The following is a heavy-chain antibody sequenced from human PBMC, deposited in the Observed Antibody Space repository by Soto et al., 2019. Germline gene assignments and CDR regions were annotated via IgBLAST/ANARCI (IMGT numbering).Heavy chain of an antibody. J-gene: IGHJ4*02. Sequence: PSETLSLTCTFSCGPVIGYYWGWVRQPPGKGLEWVGYIHYSGSTNYNPSLKSRVTISVDTSKNQFSLNLISLTAADTAVYYCARYTETYYSYWGQGTPVTVSS. CDR3: ARYTETYYSY. V-gene: IGHV4-59*02. CDR1: CGPVIGYY. CDR2: IHYSGST. D-gene: IGHD1-26*01.